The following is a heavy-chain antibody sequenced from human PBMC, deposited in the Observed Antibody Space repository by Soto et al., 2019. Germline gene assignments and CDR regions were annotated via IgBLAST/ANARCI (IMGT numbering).Heavy chain of an antibody. V-gene: IGHV1-69*13. Sequence: GASVKVSCKASGGTFSSYAISWVRQAPGQGLEWMGGIIPIFGTANYAQKFQGRVTITADESTSTAYMELSSLRSEDTAVYYCARDLGIAVADKGYFDYWGQGTLVTVSS. CDR2: IIPIFGTA. CDR1: GGTFSSYA. CDR3: ARDLGIAVADKGYFDY. D-gene: IGHD6-19*01. J-gene: IGHJ4*02.